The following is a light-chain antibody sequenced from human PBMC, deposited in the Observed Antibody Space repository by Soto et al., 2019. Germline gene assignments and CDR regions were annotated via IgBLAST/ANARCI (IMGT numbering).Light chain of an antibody. CDR1: QTISMY. CDR3: QQSYSTPPLT. J-gene: IGKJ4*01. V-gene: IGKV1-39*01. Sequence: DIQMTQSPSSLSASVGDRVTITGRASQTISMYLNWYQQKPGKAPILLISAASSLESGVPSRFSGSRSGTEFTLTISSLQPEDCATYYCQQSYSTPPLTFGGGTKVEIK. CDR2: AAS.